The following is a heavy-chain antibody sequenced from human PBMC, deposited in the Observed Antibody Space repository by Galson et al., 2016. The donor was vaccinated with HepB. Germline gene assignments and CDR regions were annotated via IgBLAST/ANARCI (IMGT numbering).Heavy chain of an antibody. V-gene: IGHV1-2*06. CDR2: IYPNSGGT. D-gene: IGHD3-3*01. J-gene: IGHJ6*02. CDR1: GYNFIDYY. Sequence: SVKVSCKAFGYNFIDYYIHWVRQAPGQGLEWVGRIYPNSGGTNYAQKFQGRVTMTRDTSISTSYMELSRLRSDDTAVYYCARVKVRIGVPYYYAMDVWGQGTTVTVSS. CDR3: ARVKVRIGVPYYYAMDV.